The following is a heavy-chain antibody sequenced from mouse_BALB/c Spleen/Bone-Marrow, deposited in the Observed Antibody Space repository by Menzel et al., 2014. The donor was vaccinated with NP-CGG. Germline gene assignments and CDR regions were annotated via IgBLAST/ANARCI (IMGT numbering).Heavy chain of an antibody. CDR1: GYTFTNYF. CDR2: INPSNDTP. J-gene: IGHJ1*01. D-gene: IGHD1-2*01. CDR3: TRSGYYGYGWYFHV. Sequence: QVQLKESGAELVKPGASVKLSCRVSGYTFTNYFVYWVKQRPGQGLEWIGEINPSNDTPNFNEKFKSKATLTVDKSSSTAYMQLSSLTSEDSAVYYCTRSGYYGYGWYFHVWGAGTTVPVSS. V-gene: IGHV1S81*02.